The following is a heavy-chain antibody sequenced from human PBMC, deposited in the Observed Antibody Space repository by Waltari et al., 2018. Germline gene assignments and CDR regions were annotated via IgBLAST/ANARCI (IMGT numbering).Heavy chain of an antibody. J-gene: IGHJ4*02. Sequence: EVQLLESGGGLVQPGGSLRLSCAASGFTFSSYAMIWVRQAPGKGLEWVSASCGRGGSTYYADSGEGRFTISRDNSKNTLYLQMNSLRAEDTAVYYCAKDRGLGAGTRYWGQGTLVTVSS. D-gene: IGHD6-13*01. V-gene: IGHV3-23*01. CDR1: GFTFSSYA. CDR3: AKDRGLGAGTRY. CDR2: SCGRGGST.